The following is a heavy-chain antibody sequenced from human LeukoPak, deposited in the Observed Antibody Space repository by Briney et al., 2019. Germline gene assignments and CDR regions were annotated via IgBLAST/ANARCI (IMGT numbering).Heavy chain of an antibody. CDR3: ARLTVLSFGVDC. CDR1: GFTVSGNY. D-gene: IGHD3-10*01. CDR2: IYSGGTT. Sequence: GGSLRLSCAASGFTVSGNYMSWVRQAPGKGLEWVSVIYSGGTTHYTDSVKGRFTISRDDAKNTLYLQMTSLRAEDTAVYYCARLTVLSFGVDCWGQGTLVTASS. J-gene: IGHJ4*02. V-gene: IGHV3-66*04.